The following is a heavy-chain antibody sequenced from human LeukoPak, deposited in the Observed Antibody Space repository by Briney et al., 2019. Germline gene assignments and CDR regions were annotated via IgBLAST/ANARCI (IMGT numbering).Heavy chain of an antibody. J-gene: IGHJ6*03. Sequence: PGGSLRLSCAASGFTFRNYSMNWVRQAPGKGLEWVSSISGSSSYLSYADSVKGRFTISRDNAKNSLYLQMNSLRAEDTAVYYCARDPLYGGPYYYMDVWGKGTTVTVSS. CDR1: GFTFRNYS. V-gene: IGHV3-21*01. D-gene: IGHD4-23*01. CDR2: ISGSSSYL. CDR3: ARDPLYGGPYYYMDV.